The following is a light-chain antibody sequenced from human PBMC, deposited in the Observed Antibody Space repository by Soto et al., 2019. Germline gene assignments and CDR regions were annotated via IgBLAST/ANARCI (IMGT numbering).Light chain of an antibody. CDR1: QGSSSY. V-gene: IGKV1-27*01. Sequence: DIQMTQSPSSLSASVGDRDTITCRASQGSSSYLAWYQQKLGKVPKLLISAASTLQSGVPSRFSGSGSGTDFTLTISSLQPEDVATYYCQKYSSVITFGQGTRLEIK. CDR2: AAS. J-gene: IGKJ5*01. CDR3: QKYSSVIT.